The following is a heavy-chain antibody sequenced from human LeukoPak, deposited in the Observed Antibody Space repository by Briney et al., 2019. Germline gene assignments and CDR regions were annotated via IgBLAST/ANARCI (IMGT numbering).Heavy chain of an antibody. V-gene: IGHV1-2*06. CDR2: INPNSGGT. CDR1: GYTFTSYY. Sequence: GASVKVSCKASGYTFTSYYMHWVRQAPGQGLEWMGRINPNSGGTNYAQKFQGRVTMTRDTSISTAYMELSRLRSDDTAVYYCARAVRSSIAARTFDYWGQGTLVTVSS. D-gene: IGHD6-6*01. CDR3: ARAVRSSIAARTFDY. J-gene: IGHJ4*02.